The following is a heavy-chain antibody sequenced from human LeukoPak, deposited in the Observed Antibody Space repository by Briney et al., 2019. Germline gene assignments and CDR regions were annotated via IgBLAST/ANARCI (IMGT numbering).Heavy chain of an antibody. D-gene: IGHD2-15*01. CDR1: GFTFSSYG. J-gene: IGHJ4*02. CDR2: IWYDGNNK. Sequence: PGGSLRLSCAASGFTFSSYGMHWVRQARDKGLEWVAFIWYDGNNKYYADSVKGRFTISRDNSKNTLYLQMNSLRAEDTAVYYCARDGPNCSGGSCYSDYWGQGTLVTVSS. V-gene: IGHV3-33*01. CDR3: ARDGPNCSGGSCYSDY.